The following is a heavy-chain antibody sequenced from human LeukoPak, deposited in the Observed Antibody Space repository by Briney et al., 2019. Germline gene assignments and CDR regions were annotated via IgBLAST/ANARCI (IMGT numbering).Heavy chain of an antibody. CDR2: IIPILGIA. J-gene: IGHJ6*02. Sequence: SVKVSCKASGGTFSSYTISWVRQAPEQGLEWMGRIIPILGIANYAQKFQGRVTITADKSTSTAYMELSSLRSEDTAVYYCARESGDFWSGYYYYGMDVWGQGTTVTVSS. CDR3: ARESGDFWSGYYYYGMDV. CDR1: GGTFSSYT. V-gene: IGHV1-69*04. D-gene: IGHD3-3*01.